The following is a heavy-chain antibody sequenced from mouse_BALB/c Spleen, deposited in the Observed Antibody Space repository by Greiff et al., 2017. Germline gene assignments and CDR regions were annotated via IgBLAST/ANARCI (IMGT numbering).Heavy chain of an antibody. CDR1: GFTFSSYA. V-gene: IGHV5-6-5*01. CDR3: ARGGWTTAPDY. CDR2: ISSGGST. Sequence: EVKLEESGGGLVKPGGSLKLSCAASGFTFSSYAMSWVRQTPEKSLEWVASISSGGSTYYPDSVKGRFTISRDNARNILYLQMSSLRSEDTAMYYCARGGWTTAPDYWGQGTTLTVSS. D-gene: IGHD1-2*01. J-gene: IGHJ2*01.